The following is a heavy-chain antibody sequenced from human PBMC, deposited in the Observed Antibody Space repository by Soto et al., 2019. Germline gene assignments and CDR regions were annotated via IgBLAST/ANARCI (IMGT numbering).Heavy chain of an antibody. Sequence: QVQLVESGGGVVQPGRSLRLSCAASGFTFSSYGMHWVRQAPGKGLEWVAVIWYDGSNKYYADSVKGRFTISRDNSKNTLYLQMNSRIAEDTAVYYCARGPSIPYSSSWPDFYYWGQGTLVTVSS. CDR3: ARGPSIPYSSSWPDFYY. CDR1: GFTFSSYG. D-gene: IGHD6-13*01. J-gene: IGHJ4*02. CDR2: IWYDGSNK. V-gene: IGHV3-33*01.